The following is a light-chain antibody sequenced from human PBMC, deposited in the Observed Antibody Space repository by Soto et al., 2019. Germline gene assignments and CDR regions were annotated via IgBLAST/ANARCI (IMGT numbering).Light chain of an antibody. J-gene: IGLJ2*01. CDR3: SSYTSSSTLVDVV. CDR2: DVS. V-gene: IGLV2-14*01. Sequence: QSVLTQPASVSGSPGQSITISCTGTSSDGGGYNYVSWYQQHPGKAPKLMIYDVSNRPSGVSNRFSGSKSGNTASLTISGLQAEDEADYYCSSYTSSSTLVDVVFGGGTKLTVL. CDR1: SSDGGGYNY.